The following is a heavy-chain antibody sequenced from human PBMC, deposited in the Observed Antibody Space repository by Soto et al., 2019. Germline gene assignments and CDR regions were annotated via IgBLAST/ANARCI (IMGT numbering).Heavy chain of an antibody. J-gene: IGHJ3*02. Sequence: QVQLQESGPGLVKPSETLSLTCTVSGGSISSYYWSWIRQPPGKGLEWIGYIYYSGSTNYNPSLKSRVTISVDTSKNEFSLKLSSVTAADTAVYYCARNFTDSSGWYTAFDIWGQGTMVTVSS. D-gene: IGHD6-19*01. CDR1: GGSISSYY. CDR3: ARNFTDSSGWYTAFDI. V-gene: IGHV4-59*08. CDR2: IYYSGST.